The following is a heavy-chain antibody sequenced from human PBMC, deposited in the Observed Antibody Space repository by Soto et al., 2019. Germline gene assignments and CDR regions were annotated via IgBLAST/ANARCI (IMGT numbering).Heavy chain of an antibody. CDR3: AKQAGYSGYDPFDY. J-gene: IGHJ4*02. CDR2: ICVTGGST. D-gene: IGHD5-12*01. V-gene: IGHV3-23*01. Sequence: EVQLLESGGGLVQPGGSLRLSCAASGFTFSNHVMSWVRQAPGKGLEWVSGICVTGGSTFHGDSVKGRFTISRDNSKNTLYLQMNSVRAEDTAVYYCAKQAGYSGYDPFDYWGQGTLVTVSS. CDR1: GFTFSNHV.